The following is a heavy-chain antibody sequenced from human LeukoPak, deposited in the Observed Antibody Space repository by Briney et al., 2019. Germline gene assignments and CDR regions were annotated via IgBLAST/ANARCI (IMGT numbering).Heavy chain of an antibody. CDR3: AKDIEYSDYYYGMDV. V-gene: IGHV3-9*01. D-gene: IGHD2/OR15-2a*01. J-gene: IGHJ6*02. CDR1: GFTFDDYA. CDR2: ISWNSGSI. Sequence: GGSLRLSCAASGFTFDDYAMHWVRQAPGKGLEWVSGISWNSGSIGYADSVKGRFTISRDDAKNSLYLQMNSLRAEDTALYYCAKDIEYSDYYYGMDVWGQGTTVTVSS.